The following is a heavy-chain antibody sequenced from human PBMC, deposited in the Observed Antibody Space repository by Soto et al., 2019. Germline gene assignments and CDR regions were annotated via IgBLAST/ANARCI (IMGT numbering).Heavy chain of an antibody. J-gene: IGHJ3*02. Sequence: SVKVSCKASGYTFTGYYMHWVRQAPGQGLEWMGRINPILGGANYAQKFQGRVTMTADKSTSTAYMELSSLRSEDTAVYYCARDSVAGTGAFDIWGQGTMVTVSS. CDR3: ARDSVAGTGAFDI. CDR1: GYTFTGYY. D-gene: IGHD6-19*01. CDR2: INPILGGA. V-gene: IGHV1-69*04.